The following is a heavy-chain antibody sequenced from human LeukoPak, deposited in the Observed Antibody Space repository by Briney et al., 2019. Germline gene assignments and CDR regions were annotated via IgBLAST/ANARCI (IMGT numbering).Heavy chain of an antibody. CDR1: GFTFDDYG. Sequence: GGSLRLSCAASGFTFDDYGMSWVRQAPGKGLEWVSGINWNGGSTGYADSVKGRFTISRDNAKNSLYLQMNSLRAEDTALYYCARDTSSSYGSGSDYWGLGTLVTVSS. V-gene: IGHV3-20*04. CDR3: ARDTSSSYGSGSDY. D-gene: IGHD3-10*01. CDR2: INWNGGST. J-gene: IGHJ4*02.